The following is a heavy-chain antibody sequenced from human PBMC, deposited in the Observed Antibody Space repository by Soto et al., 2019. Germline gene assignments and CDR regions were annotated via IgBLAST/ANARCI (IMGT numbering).Heavy chain of an antibody. CDR1: GFTLSNYW. V-gene: IGHV3-7*01. CDR2: IKKDGSDK. CDR3: ARDLGTALVGFDYGMDV. J-gene: IGHJ6*02. D-gene: IGHD5-18*01. Sequence: GGSLRLSCAASGFTLSNYWMSWVRQAPGKGLEWVANIKKDGSDKNYVDSVEGRFSIFRDNAKNSLYLQMYGLRAEDTAVYYCARDLGTALVGFDYGMDVWGQGTTVTVSS.